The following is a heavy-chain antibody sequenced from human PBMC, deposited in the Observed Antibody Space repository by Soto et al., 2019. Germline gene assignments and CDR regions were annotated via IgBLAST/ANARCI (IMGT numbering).Heavy chain of an antibody. CDR1: SGRFSSYA. J-gene: IGHJ4*02. D-gene: IGHD6-19*01. CDR2: IIPIFGTA. Sequence: VKVSCKASSGRFSSYANSWVRQAPGQGLEWVGGIIPIFGTANYAQKFQGRVTITADESTSTAYMELSSLRSEDTAVYYCARDPLYSSGWLAYWGQGTLVTVSS. CDR3: ARDPLYSSGWLAY. V-gene: IGHV1-69*13.